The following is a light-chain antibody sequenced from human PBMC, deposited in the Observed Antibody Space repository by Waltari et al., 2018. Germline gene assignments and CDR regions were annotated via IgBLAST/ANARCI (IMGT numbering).Light chain of an antibody. CDR2: EVS. V-gene: IGKV2D-29*01. CDR3: MQSIQFPLT. J-gene: IGKJ4*01. CDR1: QSLLHSDGKTH. Sequence: DIVMTQTPLALSVTPGQPASISCKSSQSLLHSDGKTHLYWYLQKPGRPPLLLSYEVSNRFYGVPDRFSGSGSGTDFTLTISRVEAEDVGLYYCMQSIQFPLTFGGGTKVEIK.